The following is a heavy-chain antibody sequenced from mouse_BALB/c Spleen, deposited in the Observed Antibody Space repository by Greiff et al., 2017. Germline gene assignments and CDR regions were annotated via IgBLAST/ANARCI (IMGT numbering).Heavy chain of an antibody. CDR3: ARGYYGSSYAMDY. V-gene: IGHV5-6-5*01. J-gene: IGHJ4*01. CDR2: ISSGGST. Sequence: EVMLVESGGGLVKPGGSLKLSCAASGFTFSSYAMSWVRQTPEKRLEWVGSISSGGSTYYPDSVKGRFTIPRDNARNILYLQMSSLRSEDTAMYYCARGYYGSSYAMDYWGQGTSVTVSS. D-gene: IGHD1-1*01. CDR1: GFTFSSYA.